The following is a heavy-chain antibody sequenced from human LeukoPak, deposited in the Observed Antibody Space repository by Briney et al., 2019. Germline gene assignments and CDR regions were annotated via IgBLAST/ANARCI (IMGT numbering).Heavy chain of an antibody. D-gene: IGHD1-1*01. CDR3: ARSPVVHRTTGANRAFDI. V-gene: IGHV1-69*05. CDR1: GGTFSSYA. J-gene: IGHJ3*02. CDR2: IIPIFGTA. Sequence: SVKVSCKASGGTFSSYAISWVRQAPGQGLEWMGGIIPIFGTANYAQKFQGRVTITTDESTSTACMELSSLRSEDTAVYYCARSPVVHRTTGANRAFDIWGQGTMVTVSS.